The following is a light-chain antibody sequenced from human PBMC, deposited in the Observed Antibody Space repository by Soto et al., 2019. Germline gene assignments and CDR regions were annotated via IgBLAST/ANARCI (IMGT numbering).Light chain of an antibody. CDR2: DVS. CDR1: RSLSSTS. CDR3: QQDGSSPRT. V-gene: IGKV3-20*01. J-gene: IGKJ1*01. Sequence: EIVLTQSPGTLSLSPGERAALSCRASRSLSSTSLAWYQQRPGQAPRLLIYDVSSRATGIPDRFSGSGSGTDFTLTINRLEPDDFAVYSCQQDGSSPRTFGQGTKV.